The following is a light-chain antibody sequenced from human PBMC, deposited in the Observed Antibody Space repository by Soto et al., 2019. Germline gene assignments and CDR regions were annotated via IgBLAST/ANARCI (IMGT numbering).Light chain of an antibody. CDR1: QSVSSDY. CDR2: AAS. CDR3: QQYSDSVGT. V-gene: IGKV3-20*01. Sequence: EIVLTQPPGTLSLSPGERATLSCRASQSVSSDYLAWYQQRPGQAPRLLIYAASSRATGIPDRFSGSGSGTDFTLTISRLEPEDFAVYYCQQYSDSVGTFGQGTKV. J-gene: IGKJ1*01.